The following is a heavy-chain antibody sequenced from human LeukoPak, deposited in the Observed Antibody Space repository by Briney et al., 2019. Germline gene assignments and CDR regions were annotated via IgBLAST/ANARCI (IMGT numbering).Heavy chain of an antibody. Sequence: GGSLRLSCAASGFTFITYSMNWVRQAPGKGLEWISYISSSSSTIYYADSVKGRFTISRDNAKNSLYLQMNSLRAEDTAVYYCAKDSARRYCSSTSCYGEFDYWGQGTLVTVSS. CDR1: GFTFITYS. CDR3: AKDSARRYCSSTSCYGEFDY. V-gene: IGHV3-48*01. J-gene: IGHJ4*02. CDR2: ISSSSSTI. D-gene: IGHD2-2*01.